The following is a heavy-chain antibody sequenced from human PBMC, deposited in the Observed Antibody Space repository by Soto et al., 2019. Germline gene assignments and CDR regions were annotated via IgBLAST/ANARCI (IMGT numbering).Heavy chain of an antibody. J-gene: IGHJ3*02. CDR1: GYTFTSYG. CDR3: ATTPVAGTRSALDI. Sequence: GAPVKVSCKASGYTFTSYGISWVRQAPGQGLEWMGWISAYNGNTNYAQKLQGRVTMTTDTSTSTAYMELRSLRSDDTAVYYCATTPVAGTRSALDIWGQGTMVTVSS. D-gene: IGHD6-19*01. V-gene: IGHV1-18*01. CDR2: ISAYNGNT.